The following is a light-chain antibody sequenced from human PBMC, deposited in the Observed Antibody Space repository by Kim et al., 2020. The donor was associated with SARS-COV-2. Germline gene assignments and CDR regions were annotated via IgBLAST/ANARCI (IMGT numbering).Light chain of an antibody. J-gene: IGKJ1*01. V-gene: IGKV3-15*01. CDR3: QQSNDWPPLT. CDR1: QTIKNR. Sequence: SPGERAPLSCRASQTIKNRLVWYQQKPGQPPRLLIYDATTRATGIPARFIGSGSETDFTLTISSLQSEDFAVYYCQQSNDWPPLTFGQGTKVDIK. CDR2: DAT.